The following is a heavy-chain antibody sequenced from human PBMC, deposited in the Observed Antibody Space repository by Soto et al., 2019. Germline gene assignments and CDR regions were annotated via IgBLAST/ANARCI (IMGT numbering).Heavy chain of an antibody. CDR2: IIPIFGTA. Sequence: GASVKVSCKASGGTFSSYAISWVRQAPGQGLEWMGGIIPIFGTANYAQKFQGRVTITAGESTSTAYMELSSLRSEDTAVYYCARVDAGTPRKETDRTAQATAFDIWGQGTMVTVSS. V-gene: IGHV1-69*13. D-gene: IGHD1-1*01. J-gene: IGHJ3*02. CDR3: ARVDAGTPRKETDRTAQATAFDI. CDR1: GGTFSSYA.